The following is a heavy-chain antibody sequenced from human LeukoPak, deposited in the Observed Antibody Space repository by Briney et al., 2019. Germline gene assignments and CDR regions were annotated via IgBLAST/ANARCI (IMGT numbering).Heavy chain of an antibody. CDR1: GYTFTNYN. V-gene: IGHV1-2*02. Sequence: ASVKVSCKASGYTFTNYNIDWVRQATGQGLEWMGWINPNSGGTNYAQKFQGRVTMTRDTSISTAYMELSRLRSDDTAVYYCARLPGRLLGYFDYWGQGTLVTVSS. CDR2: INPNSGGT. D-gene: IGHD1-14*01. J-gene: IGHJ4*02. CDR3: ARLPGRLLGYFDY.